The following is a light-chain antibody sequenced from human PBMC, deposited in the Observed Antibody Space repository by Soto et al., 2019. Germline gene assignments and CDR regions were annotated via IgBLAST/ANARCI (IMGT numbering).Light chain of an antibody. CDR2: GAS. CDR1: QSVSSSY. J-gene: IGKJ1*01. Sequence: MVMTHSPGTLPLSPLEIATLSCRASQSVSSSYLAWYQQKPCQAPRLLIYGASSRATGIPDRFSGSGSGTDFTLTIASLQPDDFATYYCQQYETFSGTLGPGTKVDIK. V-gene: IGKV3-20*01. CDR3: QQYETFSGT.